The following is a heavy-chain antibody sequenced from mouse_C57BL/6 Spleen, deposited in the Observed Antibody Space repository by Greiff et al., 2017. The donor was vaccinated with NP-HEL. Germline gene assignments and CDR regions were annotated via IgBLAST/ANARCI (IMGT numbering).Heavy chain of an antibody. Sequence: DVKLVESGGGLVKPGGSLKLSCAASGFTFSSYAMSWVRQTPEKRLEWVATISDGGSYTYYPDNVKGRFTISRDNAKNNLYLQMSHLKSEDTAMYYCARDPGELFDYWGQGTTLTVSS. J-gene: IGHJ2*01. CDR1: GFTFSSYA. CDR2: ISDGGSYT. D-gene: IGHD1-3*01. V-gene: IGHV5-4*01. CDR3: ARDPGELFDY.